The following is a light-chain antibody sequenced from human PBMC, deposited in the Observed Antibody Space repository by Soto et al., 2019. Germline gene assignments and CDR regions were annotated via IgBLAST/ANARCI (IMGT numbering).Light chain of an antibody. Sequence: DIQMTPPPSSLSASVGDRVPITCRASQSISNYLNWYQQKPGKAPKLLIYAASSLQSGVPSRFSGSGSGTGFTLTISSLQPEDCATYFCQQRYSAPWGYTFGQGTKLEIK. CDR3: QQRYSAPWGYT. CDR2: AAS. CDR1: QSISNY. J-gene: IGKJ2*01. V-gene: IGKV1-39*01.